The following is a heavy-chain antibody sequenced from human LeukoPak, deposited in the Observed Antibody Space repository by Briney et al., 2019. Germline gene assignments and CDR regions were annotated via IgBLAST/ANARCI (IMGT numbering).Heavy chain of an antibody. D-gene: IGHD6-19*01. CDR3: ARAGSSAWEYYFDF. CDR1: GFTFSSYA. V-gene: IGHV3-23*01. J-gene: IGHJ4*02. Sequence: GGSLRLSCAASGFTFSSYAMSWVRQAPGKGLEWVSAISGSGGSTYYADSVKGRFTISRDNSKNTLYLQMNSLRAEDTAVYYCARAGSSAWEYYFDFWGQGTLVTVSS. CDR2: ISGSGGST.